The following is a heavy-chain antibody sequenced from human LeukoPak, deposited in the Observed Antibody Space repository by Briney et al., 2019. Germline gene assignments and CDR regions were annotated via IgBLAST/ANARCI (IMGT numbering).Heavy chain of an antibody. CDR2: INAGNGNT. CDR1: GYTFTSHA. J-gene: IGHJ6*04. D-gene: IGHD3-16*01. Sequence: ASVKVSCKASGYTFTSHAMHWVRHAPGQRLEWMGWINAGNGNTKYSQKFQGRVTITRDTSASTAYMELGSLRSEDTAVYYCARGLGGRRVYYYYGMDVWGKGTTVTVSS. V-gene: IGHV1-3*01. CDR3: ARGLGGRRVYYYYGMDV.